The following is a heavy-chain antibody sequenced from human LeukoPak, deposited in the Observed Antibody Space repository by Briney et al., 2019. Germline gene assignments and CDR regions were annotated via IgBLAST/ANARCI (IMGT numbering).Heavy chain of an antibody. V-gene: IGHV4-39*01. Sequence: KPSETLSLTCTVSGGSISSSSHSWGWIRQPPGKGLEGTGSIYYSGSTYYNPSLKSRVTISVDTSKNQFSLKLSSVTAADTAVYYCASEYSSSWYVAYWGQGTLVTVSS. CDR1: GGSISSSSHS. CDR3: ASEYSSSWYVAY. D-gene: IGHD6-13*01. J-gene: IGHJ4*02. CDR2: IYYSGST.